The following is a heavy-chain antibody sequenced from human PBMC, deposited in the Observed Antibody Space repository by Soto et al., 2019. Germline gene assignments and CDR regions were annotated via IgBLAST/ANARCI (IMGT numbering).Heavy chain of an antibody. CDR3: AKDIGYYYDSSGYSGGYFDY. CDR1: GFTFDDYA. CDR2: ISWNSGSI. D-gene: IGHD3-22*01. Sequence: GGSLRLSCAASGFTFDDYAMHWVRQAPGKGLEWVSGISWNSGSIGYADSVKGRFTISRDNAKNSLYLQMNSLRAEDTALYYCAKDIGYYYDSSGYSGGYFDYWGQGTLVTAPQ. J-gene: IGHJ4*02. V-gene: IGHV3-9*01.